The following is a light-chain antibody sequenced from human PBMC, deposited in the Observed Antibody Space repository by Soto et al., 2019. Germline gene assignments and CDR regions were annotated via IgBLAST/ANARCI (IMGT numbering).Light chain of an antibody. Sequence: QSVLTQPPSVSGTPGQRVTIFCSGSSSNIGSNYVYWYQHLPGTAPKLLIYRNNQRPSGVPDRFSGSKPGTSASLGISGLRSEDEAYYYCAAWDDSLSGGVFGGGTKLTVL. CDR2: RNN. CDR3: AAWDDSLSGGV. V-gene: IGLV1-47*01. J-gene: IGLJ3*02. CDR1: SSNIGSNY.